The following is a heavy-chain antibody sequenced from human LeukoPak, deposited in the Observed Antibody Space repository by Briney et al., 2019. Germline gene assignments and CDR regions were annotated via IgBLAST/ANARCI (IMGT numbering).Heavy chain of an antibody. CDR1: GFTFSSNT. J-gene: IGHJ4*02. Sequence: GGSLRLSCAASGFTFSSNTMSWVRQAAGKGLEWVSSISGSGSSTYYADSVKGRFTISRDNSKNTLYLQMNSLRVEDTAVYYCAKEVSGSYSPTDYWGQGTLVTVSS. D-gene: IGHD1-26*01. CDR3: AKEVSGSYSPTDY. CDR2: ISGSGSST. V-gene: IGHV3-23*01.